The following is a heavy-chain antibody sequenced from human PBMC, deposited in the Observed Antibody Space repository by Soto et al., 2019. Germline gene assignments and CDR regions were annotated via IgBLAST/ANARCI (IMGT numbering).Heavy chain of an antibody. CDR2: MNPGSGDT. D-gene: IGHD3-16*01. Sequence: ASVKVSCKASGYSFTNNDVSWVRQATGQGLEWMGWMNPGSGDTGYAQKFQGRVTMTRDISIAAAYMELSSLRSDDTAIYYCARMATFGSLNWFDPWGQGTLVTVSS. CDR3: ARMATFGSLNWFDP. V-gene: IGHV1-8*01. J-gene: IGHJ5*02. CDR1: GYSFTNND.